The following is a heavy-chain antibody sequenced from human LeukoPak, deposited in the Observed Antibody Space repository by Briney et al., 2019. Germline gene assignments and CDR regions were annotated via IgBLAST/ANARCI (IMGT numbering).Heavy chain of an antibody. CDR2: ISYSGTP. CDR3: VRGNVKHYHSVADEYYYYMDV. CDR1: GDSFSGFY. V-gene: IGHV4-34*01. J-gene: IGHJ6*03. Sequence: PSETLSLTCGVYGDSFSGFYWTWVRQAPGKGLERIGEISYSGTPRYNPSLNSRITITLGTSKKQISLNLSPVTAADTAVYYCVRGNVKHYHSVADEYYYYMDVWGKGTAVIVTS. D-gene: IGHD2/OR15-2a*01.